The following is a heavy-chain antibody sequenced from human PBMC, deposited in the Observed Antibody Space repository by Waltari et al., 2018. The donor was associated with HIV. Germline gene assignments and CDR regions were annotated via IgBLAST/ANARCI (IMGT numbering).Heavy chain of an antibody. Sequence: EVQLVQSGGGVVSPEESVRLSCAVSGTLVSDNYMSWIRQAPGKGLEWVALLYGDGTTYYADSVKGRFVVSRDKAKNMFFLQMDYPRGADSATYFCARGIRYYAPWGQGVLVTVSS. J-gene: IGHJ5*02. D-gene: IGHD3-3*01. CDR2: LYGDGTT. CDR3: ARGIRYYAP. V-gene: IGHV3-53*02. CDR1: GTLVSDNY.